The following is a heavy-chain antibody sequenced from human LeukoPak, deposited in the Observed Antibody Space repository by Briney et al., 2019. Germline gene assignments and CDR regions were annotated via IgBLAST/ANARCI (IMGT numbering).Heavy chain of an antibody. CDR3: ARARDYYDSSSYPNWFDP. V-gene: IGHV4-4*07. CDR1: GGSISSYY. CDR2: IYSSGST. D-gene: IGHD3-22*01. J-gene: IGHJ5*02. Sequence: SETLSLTCTVSGGSISSYYWTWIRQPAGKGLEWIGRIYSSGSTNYNPSLKSRVIMSVDKSQNQFSLRLSSVTAADTAVYYCARARDYYDSSSYPNWFDPWGQGTLVTVSS.